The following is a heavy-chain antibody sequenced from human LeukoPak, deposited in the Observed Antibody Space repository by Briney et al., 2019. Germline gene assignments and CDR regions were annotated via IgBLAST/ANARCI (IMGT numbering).Heavy chain of an antibody. V-gene: IGHV3-33*01. CDR1: GLTFSTYG. Sequence: GGSLRLSCAASGLTFSTYGMHWVRQAPGKGLEWVAVIWYDGSNSYYADFVKGRFTISRDNSKNTMYLQMNSLTAEDTAVYHCAGIVGATRSAFDIWGQGTMVTVSS. CDR3: AGIVGATRSAFDI. CDR2: IWYDGSNS. J-gene: IGHJ3*02. D-gene: IGHD1-26*01.